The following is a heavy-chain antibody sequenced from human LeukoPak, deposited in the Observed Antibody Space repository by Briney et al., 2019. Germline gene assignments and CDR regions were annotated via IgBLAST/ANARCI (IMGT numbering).Heavy chain of an antibody. D-gene: IGHD5-18*01. V-gene: IGHV3-33*01. Sequence: TGWSLRLSCAASGFTFSSYGMHWVRQAPGKGLEWVAVIWYDGSNKYYADSVKVRFTISRDNSKKTLYLQMNSLRAEDTAVYYCARKKRVDTDSIMVYYYYAMDVWGQGTTVTVSS. CDR2: IWYDGSNK. CDR1: GFTFSSYG. CDR3: ARKKRVDTDSIMVYYYYAMDV. J-gene: IGHJ6*02.